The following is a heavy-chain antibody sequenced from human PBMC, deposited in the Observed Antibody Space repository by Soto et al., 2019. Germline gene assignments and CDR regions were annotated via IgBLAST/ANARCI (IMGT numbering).Heavy chain of an antibody. D-gene: IGHD3-22*01. V-gene: IGHV3-30-3*01. CDR1: GFTFSSYA. Sequence: GGSLRLSFAASGFTFSSYAMHWVRQAPGKGLEWVSVISYDGSNKYYEDSVKVRFTISRDNSKNKLYLQMNSLRAEDTAVYYCARGDSIGYIHDXWGQVALFTVSX. CDR2: ISYDGSNK. J-gene: IGHJ4*02. CDR3: ARGDSIGYIHDX.